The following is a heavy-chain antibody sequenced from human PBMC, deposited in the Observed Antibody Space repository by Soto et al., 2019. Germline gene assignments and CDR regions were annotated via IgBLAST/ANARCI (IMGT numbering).Heavy chain of an antibody. CDR2: INPNSGGT. CDR3: ARGPIVIKPGAINPTVAYYYGMDV. V-gene: IGHV1-2*04. D-gene: IGHD2-2*02. Sequence: VKVSCKASGYTFTGYYMHWVRQAPGQGLEWMGWINPNSGGTNYAQKFQGWVTMTRDTSISTGYMELSRLRSDDTAVYYCARGPIVIKPGAINPTVAYYYGMDVWGQGTTVTVSS. J-gene: IGHJ6*02. CDR1: GYTFTGYY.